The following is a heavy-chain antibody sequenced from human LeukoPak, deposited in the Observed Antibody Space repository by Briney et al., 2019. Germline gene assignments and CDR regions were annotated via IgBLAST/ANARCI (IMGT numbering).Heavy chain of an antibody. CDR2: IYTSGST. V-gene: IGHV4-61*02. Sequence: SETLSLTCTVSGGSISSGSYYWSWIRQPAGKGLEWIGRIYTSGSTNYNPSLKSRVTISVDTSKNQFSLKLSSVTAADTAVYYCASTRDGVEVAAFDYWGQGTLVTVSS. CDR3: ASTRDGVEVAAFDY. D-gene: IGHD2-15*01. CDR1: GGSISSGSYY. J-gene: IGHJ4*02.